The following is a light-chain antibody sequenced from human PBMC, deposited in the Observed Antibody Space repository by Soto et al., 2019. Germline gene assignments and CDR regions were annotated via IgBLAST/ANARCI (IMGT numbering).Light chain of an antibody. Sequence: SYALTQPPSVSVSPGQTASITCSGDKLGDKYACWYQQKPGQSPVLVIYQDIKRPSGIPERFSGSNSGNTATLTISGTQAMDEADYYCQAWDSRTVVFGGGTKLTVL. CDR3: QAWDSRTVV. CDR2: QDI. J-gene: IGLJ2*01. V-gene: IGLV3-1*01. CDR1: KLGDKY.